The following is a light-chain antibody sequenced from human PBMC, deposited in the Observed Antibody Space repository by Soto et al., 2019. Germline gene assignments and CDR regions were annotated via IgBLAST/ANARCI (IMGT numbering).Light chain of an antibody. J-gene: IGKJ2*01. CDR1: QSVSSAF. CDR2: AAA. Sequence: IVLTQSPGTLSLSPGERATLSCRASQSVSSAFFAWYQQKPRQPLRLLIYAAASRATGILDRFIGSRSATDFTRTISRLQPEGFAVYYCQQYGDSPPTFGRGTKVEIK. V-gene: IGKV3-20*01. CDR3: QQYGDSPPT.